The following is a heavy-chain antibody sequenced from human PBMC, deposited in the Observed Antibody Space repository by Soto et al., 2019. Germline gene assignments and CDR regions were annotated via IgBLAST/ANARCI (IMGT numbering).Heavy chain of an antibody. D-gene: IGHD4-17*01. V-gene: IGHV1-69*13. CDR1: GGTFSSYA. CDR3: ARVPDDYGGNFGY. Sequence: SVKVSCKASGGTFSSYAISWVRQAPGQGLEWMGGIIPIFGTANYAQKFQGRVTITADESTSTAYMELSSLRSEDTAVYYCARVPDDYGGNFGYWGQGTLVTVYS. CDR2: IIPIFGTA. J-gene: IGHJ4*02.